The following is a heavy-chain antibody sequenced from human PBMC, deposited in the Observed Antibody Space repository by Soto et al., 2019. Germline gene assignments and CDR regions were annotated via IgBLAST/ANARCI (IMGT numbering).Heavy chain of an antibody. D-gene: IGHD3-3*01. V-gene: IGHV3-66*01. CDR2: IYSGGST. CDR1: GFTVSSNY. J-gene: IGHJ6*03. Sequence: PGGSLRLSCAASGFTVSSNYMSWVRQAPGKGLEWVSVIYSGGSTYYADSVKGRFTISRDNSKNTLYLQMNSLRAEDTAVYYCARGHNDFWSGKEGYYYYYMDVWGKGTTVTVSS. CDR3: ARGHNDFWSGKEGYYYYYMDV.